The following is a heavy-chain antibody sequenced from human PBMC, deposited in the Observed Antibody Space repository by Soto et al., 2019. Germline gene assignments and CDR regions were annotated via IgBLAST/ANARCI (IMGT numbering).Heavy chain of an antibody. D-gene: IGHD3-10*01. CDR2: ISGSGGST. Sequence: EVQLLESGGGLVQPGGSLRLSCAASGFTFSSFAMSWVRQAPGKGLEWVSAISGSGGSTYYADSVKGRFTISRDNSKNTLYLQMNSLRAEDTAVYYCAKDGLGFGELPYSDYWGQGTLVTVSS. CDR1: GFTFSSFA. V-gene: IGHV3-23*01. J-gene: IGHJ4*02. CDR3: AKDGLGFGELPYSDY.